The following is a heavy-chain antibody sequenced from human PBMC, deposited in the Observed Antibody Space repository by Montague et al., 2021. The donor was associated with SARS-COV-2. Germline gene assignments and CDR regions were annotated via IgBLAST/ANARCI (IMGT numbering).Heavy chain of an antibody. V-gene: IGHV4-39*01. D-gene: IGHD3-3*01. CDR3: ATLPSRITILGVVQGYYFDD. CDR1: GASISSRSYY. Sequence: SETLSLTCTVSGASISSRSYYWGWIRQPPGKGLEWIGLKYYSGSTYYNPTLKSRVTISVDTSKNQLSLKLSSVTAADTAVYYCATLPSRITILGVVQGYYFDDWGQGTLVTVSS. J-gene: IGHJ4*02. CDR2: KYYSGST.